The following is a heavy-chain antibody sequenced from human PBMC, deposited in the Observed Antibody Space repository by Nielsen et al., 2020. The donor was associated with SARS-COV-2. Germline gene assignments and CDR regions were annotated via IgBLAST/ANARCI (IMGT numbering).Heavy chain of an antibody. CDR1: GFTFDDYA. V-gene: IGHV3-9*01. J-gene: IGHJ4*02. D-gene: IGHD2-15*01. CDR3: ATTSCSGGSCYHSGDY. Sequence: LKISCAASGFTFDDYAMHWVRQAPGKGLEWVSGISWNSGSIGYADSVKGRFTISRDNAKNSLYLQMNSLRAEDTALYYCATTSCSGGSCYHSGDYWGQGTLVTVSS. CDR2: ISWNSGSI.